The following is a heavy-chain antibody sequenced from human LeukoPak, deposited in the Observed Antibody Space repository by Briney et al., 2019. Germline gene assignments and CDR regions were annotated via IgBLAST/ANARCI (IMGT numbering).Heavy chain of an antibody. CDR2: IYYSGST. D-gene: IGHD3-22*01. CDR1: GVSISSSSYY. Sequence: SETLSLTCTVSGVSISSSSYYWGWIRQPPGKGLEWIGSIYYSGSTYYNPSLKSRVTISVDTSKNQFSLKLSSVTAADTAVYYCARDTPAYYYDSSGYISFDYWGQGTLVTVSS. J-gene: IGHJ4*02. CDR3: ARDTPAYYYDSSGYISFDY. V-gene: IGHV4-39*07.